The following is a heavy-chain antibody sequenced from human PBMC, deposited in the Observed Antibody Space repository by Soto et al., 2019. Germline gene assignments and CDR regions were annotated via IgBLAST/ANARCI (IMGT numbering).Heavy chain of an antibody. CDR3: ARDRLRLGELSLIGDFDY. CDR1: GFSFSSYT. CDR2: ISFDSSNK. Sequence: QVQLVESGGGVVQPGRSLRLSCAGSGFSFSSYTMHWVRQAPGKGLEWVALISFDSSNKYYAASVKGRFSISRDNSKNTVFLAMDSLRPDDTALYYCARDRLRLGELSLIGDFDYWGQGTLVTVSS. D-gene: IGHD3-16*02. V-gene: IGHV3-30*01. J-gene: IGHJ4*02.